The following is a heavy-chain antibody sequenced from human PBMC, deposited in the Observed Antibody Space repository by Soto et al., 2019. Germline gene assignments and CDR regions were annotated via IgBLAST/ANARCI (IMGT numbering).Heavy chain of an antibody. V-gene: IGHV1-46*01. D-gene: IGHD3-10*01. J-gene: IGHJ4*02. CDR3: ARGAPEFGFGASGAGYLDY. CDR2: INPSGGSA. CDR1: GYTFTSFY. Sequence: QVQLVQSGAEVKKPGASVKVSCKASGYTFTSFYMHWVRQAPGQGLEWMGIINPSGGSATYAQNFQGRVFMTRDTSTSTLYMELTSLRSEDTAVYYCARGAPEFGFGASGAGYLDYWGQGTLVTVSS.